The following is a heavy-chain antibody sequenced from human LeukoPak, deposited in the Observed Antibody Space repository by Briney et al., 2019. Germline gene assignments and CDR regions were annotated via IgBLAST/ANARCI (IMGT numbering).Heavy chain of an antibody. D-gene: IGHD1-1*01. Sequence: GGSLRLSCTASGFTFGDYALNWVRQAPGKGLEWVGFIRSKAYGGATEYAASVKGRFTISRDDSKSIAYLQMNSLKTEDTAVYYCTRGYRPKPHDHWGQGTLVIVSS. CDR1: GFTFGDYA. V-gene: IGHV3-49*04. J-gene: IGHJ4*02. CDR2: IRSKAYGGAT. CDR3: TRGYRPKPHDH.